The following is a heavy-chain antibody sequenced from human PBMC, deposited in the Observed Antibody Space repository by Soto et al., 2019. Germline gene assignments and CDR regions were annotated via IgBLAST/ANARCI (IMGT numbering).Heavy chain of an antibody. Sequence: EVQLVESGGGVVRPGGSLRLSCAASGFTFDDYGMSWVRQAPGKGLEWVSGINWNGGSTGYADSVKGRFTISRDNAKNSLYLQMNSLRAEDTALYHCARVMSYVGSGINPPKYYFDYWGQGTLVTVSS. J-gene: IGHJ4*02. CDR1: GFTFDDYG. V-gene: IGHV3-20*01. CDR2: INWNGGST. D-gene: IGHD3-10*01. CDR3: ARVMSYVGSGINPPKYYFDY.